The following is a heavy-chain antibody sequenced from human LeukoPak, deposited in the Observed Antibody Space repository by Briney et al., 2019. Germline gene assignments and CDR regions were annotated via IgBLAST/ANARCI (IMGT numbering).Heavy chain of an antibody. V-gene: IGHV4-39*01. CDR2: LYYSGST. CDR3: ARRFSGYSSSDLDY. Sequence: SETLSLTCTVSGGSISSSSYYWGWIRQPPGKGLEWIGSLYYSGSTYYNPSLKSRVTISVDTSKNQFSLKLSSVTAADTAVYYCARRFSGYSSSDLDYWGQGTLVTVSS. CDR1: GGSISSSSYY. D-gene: IGHD6-13*01. J-gene: IGHJ4*02.